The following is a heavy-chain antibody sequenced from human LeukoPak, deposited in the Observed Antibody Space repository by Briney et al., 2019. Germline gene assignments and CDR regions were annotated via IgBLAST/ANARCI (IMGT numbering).Heavy chain of an antibody. J-gene: IGHJ4*02. CDR1: GFTFSSYA. Sequence: QSGGSLRLSCAASGFTFSSYATHWVRQAPGKGLEWVAVISYDGSNKYYADSVKGRFTISRDNSKNTLYLQMNSLRAEDTAVYYCARGIVVVVAAWRGHADYWGQGTLVTVSS. V-gene: IGHV3-30-3*01. D-gene: IGHD2-15*01. CDR3: ARGIVVVVAAWRGHADY. CDR2: ISYDGSNK.